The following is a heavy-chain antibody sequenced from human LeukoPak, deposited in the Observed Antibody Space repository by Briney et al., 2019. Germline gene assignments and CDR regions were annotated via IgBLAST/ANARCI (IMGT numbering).Heavy chain of an antibody. CDR3: ARVKEGYSGYDSPYDY. J-gene: IGHJ4*02. CDR2: IRPYNGNT. CDR1: GYTFASYD. D-gene: IGHD5-12*01. V-gene: IGHV1-18*01. Sequence: ASVKVSCKASGYTFASYDISWVRQAPGQGLEWVGWIRPYNGNTNYTQKLQGRVTMTTDTSTSTAYMDLRSLGSDDTAVYYCARVKEGYSGYDSPYDYWGQGTLVTVSS.